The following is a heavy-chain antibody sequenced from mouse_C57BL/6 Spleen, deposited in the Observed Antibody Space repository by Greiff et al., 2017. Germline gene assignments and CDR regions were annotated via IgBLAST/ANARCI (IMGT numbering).Heavy chain of an antibody. D-gene: IGHD2-3*01. V-gene: IGHV5-17*01. CDR1: GFTFSDYG. J-gene: IGHJ4*01. Sequence: EVKVEESGGGLVQPGGSLKLSCAASGFTFSDYGMHWVRQAPEKGLEWVAYISSGSSTIYYADTVKGRFTISRDNAKNTLFLQMTSLRSEDTAMYYCARKDGYYAMDYWGQGTLVTVSS. CDR3: ARKDGYYAMDY. CDR2: ISSGSSTI.